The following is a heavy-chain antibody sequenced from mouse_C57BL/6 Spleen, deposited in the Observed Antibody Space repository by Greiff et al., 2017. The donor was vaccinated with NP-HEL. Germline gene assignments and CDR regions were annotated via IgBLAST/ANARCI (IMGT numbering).Heavy chain of an antibody. CDR1: GYTFTSYW. V-gene: IGHV1-64*01. D-gene: IGHD2-3*01. CDR2: IHPNSGST. Sequence: VQLQQPGAELVKPGASVKLSCKASGYTFTSYWMHWVKQRPGQGLEWIGMIHPNSGSTNYNEKFKSKATLTVDKSSSTAYMQLSSLTSEDSAVYYCARSRWLTDAMDYWGQGTSVTVSS. CDR3: ARSRWLTDAMDY. J-gene: IGHJ4*01.